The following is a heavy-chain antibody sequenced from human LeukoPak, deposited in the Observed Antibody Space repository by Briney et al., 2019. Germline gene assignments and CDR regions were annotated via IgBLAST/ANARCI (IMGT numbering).Heavy chain of an antibody. CDR2: IYYSGST. J-gene: IGHJ4*02. Sequence: PSETLSLTCTVSGGSISSSSYYWGWIRQPPGKGLEWIGNIYYSGSTYYNPSLKSRVTISVDTSKNQFSLKLSSVTAADTAVYYCARQGSGYALDYWGQGTLVTVSA. CDR3: ARQGSGYALDY. CDR1: GGSISSSSYY. V-gene: IGHV4-39*01. D-gene: IGHD5-12*01.